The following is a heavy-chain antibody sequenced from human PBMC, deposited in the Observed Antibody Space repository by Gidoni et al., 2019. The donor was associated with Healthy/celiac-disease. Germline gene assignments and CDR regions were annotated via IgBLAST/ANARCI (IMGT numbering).Heavy chain of an antibody. CDR2: IWYDGSNK. V-gene: IGHV3-33*01. D-gene: IGHD6-13*01. CDR1: GFTFSSYG. CDR3: ARDLAAAAGISDDY. Sequence: QVQPVESGGGVVQPGRSLRLSCAASGFTFSSYGMHWVRQAPGTGLEWVAVIWYDGSNKYYADSVKGRFTISRDNSKNTLYLQMNSLRAEDTAVYYCARDLAAAAGISDDYWGQGTLVTVSS. J-gene: IGHJ4*02.